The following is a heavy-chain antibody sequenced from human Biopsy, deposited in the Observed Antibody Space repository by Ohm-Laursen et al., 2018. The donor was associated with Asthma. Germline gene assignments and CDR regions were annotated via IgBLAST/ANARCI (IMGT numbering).Heavy chain of an antibody. J-gene: IGHJ3*02. CDR1: GFVFSQCG. Sequence: SLRLSCAASGFVFSQCGMHWVRQGPGKGLEWVALVSSDGHNKYYEDSVKGRFAISRDNSRNRLYLQINSLTVEDSAVYFCARQSGQEYGDSIPFDTWGQGTKVAVSS. CDR2: VSSDGHNK. CDR3: ARQSGQEYGDSIPFDT. D-gene: IGHD3-22*01. V-gene: IGHV3-30*03.